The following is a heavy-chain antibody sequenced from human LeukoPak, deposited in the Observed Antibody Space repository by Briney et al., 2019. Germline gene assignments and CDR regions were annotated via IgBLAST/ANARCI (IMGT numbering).Heavy chain of an antibody. CDR3: ARAQDDSSGYCYDSTPIAIDY. D-gene: IGHD3-22*01. CDR2: IYYSGST. J-gene: IGHJ4*02. CDR1: GGSISSYY. V-gene: IGHV4-59*01. Sequence: PSETLSLTCTVSGGSISSYYWSWIRQPPGKELEWIGYIYYSGSTNYNPSLKSRVTISVDTSKNQFSLKLSSVTAADTAVYYCARAQDDSSGYCYDSTPIAIDYWGQGTLVTVSS.